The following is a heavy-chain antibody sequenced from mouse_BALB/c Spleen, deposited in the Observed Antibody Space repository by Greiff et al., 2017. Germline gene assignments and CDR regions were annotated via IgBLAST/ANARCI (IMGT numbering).Heavy chain of an antibody. CDR2: ILPGSGST. V-gene: IGHV1-9*01. J-gene: IGHJ1*01. CDR1: GYTFSSYW. CDR3: AMDYDGRLHWYFDV. D-gene: IGHD2-4*01. Sequence: QVQLQQSGAELMKPGASVKISCKATGYTFSSYWIEWVKQRPGHGLEWIGEILPGSGSTNYNEKFKGKATFTADTSSNTAYMQLSSLTSEDSAVYYCAMDYDGRLHWYFDVWGAGTTVTVSS.